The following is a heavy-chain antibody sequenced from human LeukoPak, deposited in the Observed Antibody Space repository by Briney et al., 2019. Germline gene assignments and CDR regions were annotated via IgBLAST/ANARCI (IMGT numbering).Heavy chain of an antibody. CDR3: TKDRPTSITMIVEVIPGSAFDF. CDR1: GCTFSSYA. CDR2: ISHSGGST. D-gene: IGHD3-22*01. J-gene: IGHJ3*01. Sequence: PGGSLSLSCAASGCTFSSYATSWIRQPPGKGLEWISAISHSGGSTYYAYSVKGRFTISSNNSKNTLYLQMNMLRAEDTAYYYSTKDRPTSITMIVEVIPGSAFDFRGQGTMVTVSS. V-gene: IGHV3-23*01.